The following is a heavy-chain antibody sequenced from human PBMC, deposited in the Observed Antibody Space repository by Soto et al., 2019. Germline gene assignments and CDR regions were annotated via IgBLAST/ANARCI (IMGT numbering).Heavy chain of an antibody. Sequence: SETLSLTCAVSGGSISSGGYSWGWIRQPPGKGLEWIGYMYHSGSTYYNPSLKSRVTISLDTSKNQFSLRLNSVTAADTAVYFCVRSSIETRIFRYPFDYWGLGTLVT. CDR3: VRSSIETRIFRYPFDY. CDR1: GGSISSGGYS. D-gene: IGHD6-6*01. V-gene: IGHV4-30-2*01. CDR2: MYHSGST. J-gene: IGHJ4*02.